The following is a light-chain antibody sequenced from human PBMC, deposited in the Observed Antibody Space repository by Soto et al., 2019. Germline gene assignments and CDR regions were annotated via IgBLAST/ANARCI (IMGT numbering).Light chain of an antibody. CDR1: QTVNSDY. CDR3: QHYDGSPRT. V-gene: IGKV3-20*01. Sequence: ETVLTQSPGTVSLSPGERATLSCTTSQTVNSDYLAWYQQKPGQAPRLLIYGVFNRATGIPDRFSGSGSGTDFTLTISGLEPEDSAVYYCQHYDGSPRTFGQGTNLEI. CDR2: GVF. J-gene: IGKJ2*01.